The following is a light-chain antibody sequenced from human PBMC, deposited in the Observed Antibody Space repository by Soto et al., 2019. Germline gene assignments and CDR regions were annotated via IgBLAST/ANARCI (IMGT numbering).Light chain of an antibody. Sequence: EIVLTQSPGTLSLSPGKRATLSCRASQSISSSYLAWYQQRPGQAPRLLIYGASTRVTGIPARFSGSGSGTEFTLTISSLQSEDFAVYYCQQYHDWPPWTFGQGTKVDIK. V-gene: IGKV3-15*01. CDR1: QSISSSY. CDR3: QQYHDWPPWT. J-gene: IGKJ1*01. CDR2: GAS.